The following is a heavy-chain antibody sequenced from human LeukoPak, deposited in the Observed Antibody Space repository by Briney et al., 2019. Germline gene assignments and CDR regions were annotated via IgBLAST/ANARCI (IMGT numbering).Heavy chain of an antibody. CDR1: GFTFDDYG. CDR3: ARARTYDILTGSFDY. CDR2: INWNGGST. D-gene: IGHD3-9*01. Sequence: PGGSLRLSCAASGFTFDDYGTSWVRRAPGKGLEWVSGINWNGGSTGYADSVKGRFTISRDNAKNSLYLQMNSLRAEDTALYYCARARTYDILTGSFDYWGQGTLVTVSS. J-gene: IGHJ4*02. V-gene: IGHV3-20*04.